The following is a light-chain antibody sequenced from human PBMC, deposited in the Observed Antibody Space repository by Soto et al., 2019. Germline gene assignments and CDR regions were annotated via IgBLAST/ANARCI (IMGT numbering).Light chain of an antibody. CDR2: DVS. Sequence: QSALTQPRSVSGSPGQSVTISCTGTSSDVGAYNYVSWYQQHPAKAPNLMIYDVSKRPSGVPDRFSGSKSGNTASLTISGLQDEDEGDYYCCSYTNSADVFGTGTKVTVL. CDR3: CSYTNSADV. CDR1: SSDVGAYNY. V-gene: IGLV2-11*01. J-gene: IGLJ1*01.